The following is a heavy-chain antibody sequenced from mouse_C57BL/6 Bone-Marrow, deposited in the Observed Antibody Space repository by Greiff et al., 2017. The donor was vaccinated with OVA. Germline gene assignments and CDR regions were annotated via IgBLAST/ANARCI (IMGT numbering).Heavy chain of an antibody. CDR2: LRSCSSTL. CDR3: ARYCFDY. V-gene: IGHV5-17*01. J-gene: IGHJ2*01. Sequence: LLVASVGGLVPPGGSLTLSCAASGFTFSDYGMHWVRQAPEKGLECVSSLRSCSSTLYYADTVKGRFTISRDNAKNTLFLQMTSLRSEDTAMYYCARYCFDYWGQGTTLTVSS. CDR1: GFTFSDYG.